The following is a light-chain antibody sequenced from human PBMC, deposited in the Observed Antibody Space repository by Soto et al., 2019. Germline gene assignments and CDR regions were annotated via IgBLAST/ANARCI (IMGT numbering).Light chain of an antibody. CDR2: GAS. CDR1: QSISSY. Sequence: DIQMTQSPSSLSASLGDIVTITCRASQSISSYLNWYQHKPGKAPKLLISGASNVQSGDPSRFGGSGSGTDFSLTSSSLQPEDFATYYGQQSHTLYTFGQGTKREIK. J-gene: IGKJ2*01. CDR3: QQSHTLYT. V-gene: IGKV1-39*01.